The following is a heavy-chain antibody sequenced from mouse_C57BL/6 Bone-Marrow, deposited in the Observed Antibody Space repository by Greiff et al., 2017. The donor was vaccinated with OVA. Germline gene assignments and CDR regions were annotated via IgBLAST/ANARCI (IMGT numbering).Heavy chain of an antibody. CDR2: ISNGGGST. D-gene: IGHD1-1*01. J-gene: IGHJ1*03. V-gene: IGHV5-12*01. CDR3: ARNYYGSSGYWYFDV. CDR1: GFTFSDYY. Sequence: EVQRVESGGGLVQPGGSLKLSCAASGFTFSDYYMYWVRQTPEKRLEWVAYISNGGGSTYYPDTVKGRFTISRDNAKNTLYLQMSRLKSEDTAMYYCARNYYGSSGYWYFDVWGTGTTVTVSS.